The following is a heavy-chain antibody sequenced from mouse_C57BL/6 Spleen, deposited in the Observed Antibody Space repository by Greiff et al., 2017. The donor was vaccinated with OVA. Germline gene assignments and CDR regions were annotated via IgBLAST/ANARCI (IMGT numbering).Heavy chain of an antibody. V-gene: IGHV2-2*01. D-gene: IGHD2-4*01. J-gene: IGHJ3*01. CDR3: ATYYDYDAWFAY. CDR2: IWSGGST. CDR1: GFSLTSYG. Sequence: QVQLKQSGPGLVQPSQSLSITCTVSGFSLTSYGVHWVRQSPGKGLEWLGVIWSGGSTDYNAAFISRLSISKDNSKSQVFFKMNSLQADDTAIYDYATYYDYDAWFAYWGQGTLVTVSA.